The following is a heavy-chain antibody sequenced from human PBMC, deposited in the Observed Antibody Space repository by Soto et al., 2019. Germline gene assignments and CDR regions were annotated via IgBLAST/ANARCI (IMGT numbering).Heavy chain of an antibody. D-gene: IGHD3-22*01. CDR3: ARGDYYDIHDY. Sequence: QVQLVQSGAEVKKPGASVKVSCKASGYTFTSYAMQWVRQAPGQSLEWMGWINAGNGNTKYSQKFQGRVTITRDTSASTAYMELSSLRSEDTAVYYCARGDYYDIHDYWGQGTLVTVSS. V-gene: IGHV1-3*01. J-gene: IGHJ4*02. CDR1: GYTFTSYA. CDR2: INAGNGNT.